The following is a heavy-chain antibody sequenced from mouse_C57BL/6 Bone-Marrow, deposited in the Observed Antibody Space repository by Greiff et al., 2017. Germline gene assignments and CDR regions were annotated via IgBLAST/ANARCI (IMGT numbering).Heavy chain of an antibody. J-gene: IGHJ1*03. Sequence: EVKLEESGPGLVKPSQSLSLTCSVTGYSITSGYYWNWIRQFPGNKLEWMGYISYDGSNNYNPSLKNRISITRDTSKNQFFLKLNSVTTEDTATYYCARDRDGYYQSYWYFDVWGTGTTVTVSS. CDR2: ISYDGSN. V-gene: IGHV3-6*01. CDR1: GYSITSGYY. D-gene: IGHD2-3*01. CDR3: ARDRDGYYQSYWYFDV.